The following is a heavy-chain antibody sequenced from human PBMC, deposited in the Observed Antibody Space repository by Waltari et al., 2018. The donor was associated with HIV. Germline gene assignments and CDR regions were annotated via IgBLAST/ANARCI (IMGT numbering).Heavy chain of an antibody. J-gene: IGHJ6*02. Sequence: QVQLQQWGAGLLKSSETLSLTCAVYGGSFSGYYWSWIRKHPGEGLEWIGEIYHSGSTNCKPSLKSRVTISVDMSKNHFSLKLSSGTAADTAVYYCARGRWTIVRGVIQAYYYYYGMYVWGQGTTVTVSS. V-gene: IGHV4-34*01. CDR1: GGSFSGYY. D-gene: IGHD3-10*01. CDR2: IYHSGST. CDR3: ARGRWTIVRGVIQAYYYYYGMYV.